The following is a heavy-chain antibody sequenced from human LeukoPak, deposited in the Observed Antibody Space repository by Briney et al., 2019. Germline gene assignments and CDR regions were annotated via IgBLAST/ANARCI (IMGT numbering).Heavy chain of an antibody. J-gene: IGHJ5*02. CDR1: NGSISGYY. CDR2: IYYSGST. D-gene: IGHD6-19*01. Sequence: AETLSLTCTVSNGSISGYYWSWIRQPPGKGLEWIGSIYYSGSTYYNPSLKSRVTISVDTSKNQFSLKLSSVTAADTAVYYCAREAVAGPKCWFDPWGQGTLVTVSS. CDR3: AREAVAGPKCWFDP. V-gene: IGHV4-59*12.